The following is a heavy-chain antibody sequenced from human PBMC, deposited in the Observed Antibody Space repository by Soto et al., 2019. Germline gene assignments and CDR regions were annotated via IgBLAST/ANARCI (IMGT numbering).Heavy chain of an antibody. CDR2: IGTAGDT. D-gene: IGHD2-8*01. CDR3: ARVYGLGGMDV. J-gene: IGHJ6*02. CDR1: GFTFSSYD. Sequence: PGGSLRLSCAASGFTFSSYDMHWVRQATGKGLEWVSAIGTAGDTYYPGSVKGRFTISRENAKNSLYLQMNSLRAGDTAVYYCARVYGLGGMDVWGQGTTVTVSS. V-gene: IGHV3-13*01.